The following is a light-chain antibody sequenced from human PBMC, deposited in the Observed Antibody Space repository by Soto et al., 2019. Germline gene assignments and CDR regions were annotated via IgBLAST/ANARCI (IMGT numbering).Light chain of an antibody. CDR2: DAS. J-gene: IGKJ5*01. CDR1: QSISSW. Sequence: DIQMTQSPSTLSASVGDRVTITCRASQSISSWLAWYQQKPGKAPKLLIYDASSLESGVPSRFSGSGSGTDFTLTISSLQAADFAVYHCQHYNNWPITFGQGTRLEI. V-gene: IGKV1-5*01. CDR3: QHYNNWPIT.